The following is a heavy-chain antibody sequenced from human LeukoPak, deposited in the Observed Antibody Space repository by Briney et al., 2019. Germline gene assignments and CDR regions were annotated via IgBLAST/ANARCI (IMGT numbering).Heavy chain of an antibody. V-gene: IGHV3-74*01. Sequence: GGSLRLSCAASGFTFSSNYMHWVRQAPGKGLVWVSRICSDGSETSYAAPVNGLFTISRDNSKNSSHLQMNVLTAEDTAVYYCAKKQGSYTSTWYYDYWGQGTLVTVSS. CDR1: GFTFSSNY. D-gene: IGHD6-13*01. CDR2: ICSDGSET. CDR3: AKKQGSYTSTWYYDY. J-gene: IGHJ4*02.